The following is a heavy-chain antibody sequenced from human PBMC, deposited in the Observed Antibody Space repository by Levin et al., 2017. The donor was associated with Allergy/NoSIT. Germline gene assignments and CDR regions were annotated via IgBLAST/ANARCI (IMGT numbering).Heavy chain of an antibody. J-gene: IGHJ6*02. V-gene: IGHV3-53*01. Sequence: GESLKISCVGSGFTVSAYQMSWVRQAPGKGLEWVSTINSGSYTYYTDSVKGRFTISRDNSRNTLYLQMNSLRAEDRAVYYCARRSGSHYGLDVWGQGTAVTVSS. CDR2: INSGSYT. CDR1: GFTVSAYQ. D-gene: IGHD6-25*01. CDR3: ARRSGSHYGLDV.